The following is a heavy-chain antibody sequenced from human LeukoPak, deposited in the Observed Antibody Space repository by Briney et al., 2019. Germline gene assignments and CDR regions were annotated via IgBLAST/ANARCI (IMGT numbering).Heavy chain of an antibody. J-gene: IGHJ3*02. CDR3: ARLTGYSSGWIPYPGAFDI. D-gene: IGHD6-19*01. CDR2: ISYDGSNK. V-gene: IGHV3-30-3*01. Sequence: WRSLRLSCAASGFTFSSYAMHWVRQAPGKGLEWVAVISYDGSNKYYADSVKGRFTISRDNSKNTLYLQMNSLRAEDTAVYYCARLTGYSSGWIPYPGAFDIWGQGTMVTVSS. CDR1: GFTFSSYA.